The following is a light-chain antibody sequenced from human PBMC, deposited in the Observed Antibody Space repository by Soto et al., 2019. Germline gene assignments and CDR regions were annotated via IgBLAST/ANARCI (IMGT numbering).Light chain of an antibody. CDR2: GAS. J-gene: IGKJ2*01. Sequence: EIVLTQSPGTLSLSPGERVTLSCRASQSVSSSYLAWYQQKPGQAPRLRIYGASTRATGIPDRFSGSGSGTDFSLTISRLEPEDFAVYYCQRYDSSLYTFGQGTKLEIK. CDR1: QSVSSSY. V-gene: IGKV3-20*01. CDR3: QRYDSSLYT.